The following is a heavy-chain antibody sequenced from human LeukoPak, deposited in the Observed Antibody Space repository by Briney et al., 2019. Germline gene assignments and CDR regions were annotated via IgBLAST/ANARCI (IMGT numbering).Heavy chain of an antibody. CDR1: GYTFTSYG. CDR2: ISTYNSNT. Sequence: ASVKVSCKASGYTFTSYGISWLRQAPGQGLEWMGWISTYNSNTNNAQKLQGRVTMTTDTSTSTAYMELRSLRTDDTAVYYCARGGIYSSSWYGFTDAFDIWGQGTMVTVSS. J-gene: IGHJ3*02. V-gene: IGHV1-18*01. CDR3: ARGGIYSSSWYGFTDAFDI. D-gene: IGHD6-13*01.